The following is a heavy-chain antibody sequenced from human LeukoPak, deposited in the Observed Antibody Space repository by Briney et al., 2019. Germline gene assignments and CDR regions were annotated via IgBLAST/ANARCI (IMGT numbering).Heavy chain of an antibody. CDR3: AREPGDYGMDV. CDR1: GGSFSGYY. Sequence: PSETLSLTCAVYGGSFSGYYWSWIRQPPGKGLEWIGEINHSGSTNYNPSLKSRVTMSVDTSKNQFSLKLSSLTAADTAVYYCAREPGDYGMDVWGQGTTVTVSS. CDR2: INHSGST. V-gene: IGHV4-34*01. J-gene: IGHJ6*02.